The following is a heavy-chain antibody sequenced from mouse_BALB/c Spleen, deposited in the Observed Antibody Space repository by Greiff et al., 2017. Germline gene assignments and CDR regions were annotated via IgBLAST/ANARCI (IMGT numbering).Heavy chain of an antibody. J-gene: IGHJ1*01. Sequence: DVKLVESGGGLVQPKGSLKLSCAASGFTFNTYAMNWVRQAPGKGLEWVARIRSKSNNYATYYADSVKDRFTISRDDSQSMLYLQMNNLKTEDTAMYYCVRRYGNYDLYFDVWGAGTTVTVSS. CDR1: GFTFNTYA. V-gene: IGHV10-1*02. CDR2: IRSKSNNYAT. D-gene: IGHD2-10*02. CDR3: VRRYGNYDLYFDV.